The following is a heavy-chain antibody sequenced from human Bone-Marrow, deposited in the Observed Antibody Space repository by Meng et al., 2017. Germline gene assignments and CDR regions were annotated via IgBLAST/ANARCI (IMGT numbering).Heavy chain of an antibody. CDR2: IYHSGST. CDR1: GGSISSGGYY. CDR3: ARDTYYYDSVTQPFD. V-gene: IGHV4-30-4*08. J-gene: IGHJ4*02. D-gene: IGHD3-22*01. Sequence: QVQLQESGPGLVKPSQTLSLPFTVSGGSISSGGYYWSWIRQHPGKGLEWIGYIYHSGSTYYNPSLKSRVSISADTSKNQFSLKLSSVTAADTAVYYCARDTYYYDSVTQPFDWGQGTLVTVSS.